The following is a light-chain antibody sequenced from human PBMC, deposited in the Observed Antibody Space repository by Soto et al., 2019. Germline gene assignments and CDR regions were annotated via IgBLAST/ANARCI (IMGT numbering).Light chain of an antibody. CDR3: HQYYDTLWT. CDR1: QSVFYSSNNKNY. CDR2: WAS. J-gene: IGKJ1*01. Sequence: DIVMTQSPDSLAVSLGESATINCRSSQSVFYSSNNKNYLAWYQQKPGQPPKLPIYWASTRESGVPDRFSGSGSGTDFTLTISSLQAEDVAVYYCHQYYDTLWTFGQGTKVEIK. V-gene: IGKV4-1*01.